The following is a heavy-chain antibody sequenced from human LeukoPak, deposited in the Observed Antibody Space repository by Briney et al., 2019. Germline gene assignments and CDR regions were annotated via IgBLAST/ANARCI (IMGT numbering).Heavy chain of an antibody. J-gene: IGHJ4*02. CDR2: VSYSGST. D-gene: IGHD3-10*01. V-gene: IGHV4-59*01. CDR1: GGSISSYY. Sequence: PSETLSLTCTVSGGSISSYYWSWIRQPPGKGLEWIGYVSYSGSTNYNPSLKSRVSISVDTSKDQFSLKLSSVTAADTAVYYCARGPYVSESSFDYWGQGTLVTVSS. CDR3: ARGPYVSESSFDY.